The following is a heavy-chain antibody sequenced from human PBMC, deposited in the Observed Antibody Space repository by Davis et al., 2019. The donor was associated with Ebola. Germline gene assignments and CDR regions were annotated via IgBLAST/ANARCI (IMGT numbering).Heavy chain of an antibody. V-gene: IGHV4-34*01. CDR1: AVSFSDYY. Sequence: GSLRLSCAVYAVSFSDYYWNWIRQPPGKWLEWIGEINHSGSTNYNPSLKSRVTISVDTSKNQFSLKLSSVTAADTAVYYCARAAVTLHYYYYYGMDVWGQGTTVTVSS. CDR3: ARAAVTLHYYYYYGMDV. CDR2: INHSGST. D-gene: IGHD4-11*01. J-gene: IGHJ6*02.